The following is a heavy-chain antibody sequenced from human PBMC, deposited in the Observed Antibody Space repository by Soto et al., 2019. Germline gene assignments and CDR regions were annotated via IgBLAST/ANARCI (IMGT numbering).Heavy chain of an antibody. J-gene: IGHJ4*02. CDR2: IYYSGST. Sequence: SETLSLTCTVSGGSISSGDYYWSWIRQPPGKGLEWIGYIYYSGSTYYNPSLKSRVTISVDTSKNQFSLKLSSVTAADTAVYYCARGYSYGYQPFDYWGQGTLVTV. D-gene: IGHD5-18*01. CDR1: GGSISSGDYY. V-gene: IGHV4-30-4*01. CDR3: ARGYSYGYQPFDY.